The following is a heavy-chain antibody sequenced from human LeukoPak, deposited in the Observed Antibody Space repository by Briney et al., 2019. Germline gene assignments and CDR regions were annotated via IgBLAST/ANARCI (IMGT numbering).Heavy chain of an antibody. V-gene: IGHV4-59*01. Sequence: SETLSLTCTVSGGSISIYYWSWIRQPPGKGLEWIGYIYYSGSTNYNPSLKSRVTISVDTSKNQFSLKLSSVTAADTAVYYCARAGGARGEKYMDVWGKGTTVTISS. D-gene: IGHD7-27*01. J-gene: IGHJ6*03. CDR3: ARAGGARGEKYMDV. CDR2: IYYSGST. CDR1: GGSISIYY.